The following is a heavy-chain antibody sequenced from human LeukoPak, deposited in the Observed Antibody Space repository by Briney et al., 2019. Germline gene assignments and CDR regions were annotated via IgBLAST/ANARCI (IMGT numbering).Heavy chain of an antibody. D-gene: IGHD6-13*01. Sequence: SETLSLTCAVYGGSITGYYWSWIRQTPGRGLEWVGEIHYTGATSYNPSLKSRATISTDTSKNQFSLRLSSVTAADTAVYYCARGGSLDVWGQGTTVTVSS. CDR3: ARGGSLDV. V-gene: IGHV4-34*01. CDR2: IHYTGAT. CDR1: GGSITGYY. J-gene: IGHJ6*02.